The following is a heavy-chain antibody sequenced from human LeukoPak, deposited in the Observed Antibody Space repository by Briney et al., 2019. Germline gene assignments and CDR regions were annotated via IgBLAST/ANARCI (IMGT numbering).Heavy chain of an antibody. CDR1: GGSISSYY. J-gene: IGHJ5*02. Sequence: SETLSLTCTVSGGSISSYYWSWIWQPPGKGLEWIGYIYYSGSTKYNPSLKSRVTISVDTSKNQFSLKLSSVTAADTAVYYCARRSTNYYDSSGYYPWGQGTLVTVSS. CDR3: ARRSTNYYDSSGYYP. CDR2: IYYSGST. D-gene: IGHD3-22*01. V-gene: IGHV4-59*08.